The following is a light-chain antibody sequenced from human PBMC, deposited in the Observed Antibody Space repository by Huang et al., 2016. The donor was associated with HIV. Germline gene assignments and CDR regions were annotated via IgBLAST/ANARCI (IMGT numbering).Light chain of an antibody. Sequence: EVVLTQSPATLSLSPGERATLSCRASQSVSSYLAWYQQKPGQAPRLLIYDASTRATGIPARFSGRGSGTDFTLTISSLQPEDFAVYYCQQRSNGLTFGGGTKVEIK. V-gene: IGKV3-11*01. CDR3: QQRSNGLT. CDR2: DAS. J-gene: IGKJ4*01. CDR1: QSVSSY.